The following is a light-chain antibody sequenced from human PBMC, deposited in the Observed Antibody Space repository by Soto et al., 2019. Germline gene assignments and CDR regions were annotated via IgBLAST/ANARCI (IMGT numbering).Light chain of an antibody. CDR2: DDN. J-gene: IGLJ2*01. CDR3: QVWDSTSDLVV. Sequence: SYELTQSPSVSVAPGQTARITCEEDNIGTKSVHWYQQKPGQAPVLVVYDDNDRPSGIPERFSGSNSGTTATLAISRVEAGDEADYYCQVWDSTSDLVVFGGGTKLPS. V-gene: IGLV3-21*02. CDR1: NIGTKS.